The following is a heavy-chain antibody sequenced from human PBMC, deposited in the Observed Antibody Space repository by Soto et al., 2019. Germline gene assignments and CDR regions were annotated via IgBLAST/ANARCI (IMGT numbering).Heavy chain of an antibody. Sequence: GGSLRLSCAASGFTFSSYAMTWVRQAPGKGLEWVSAIHSGGYDTYYADSVRGRFTISRDISKDTLYLQMNTLRAEDTAVYYCARAGTTYSYYHGMDVWGQGTTVTVSS. CDR3: ARAGTTYSYYHGMDV. CDR2: IHSGGYDT. J-gene: IGHJ6*02. CDR1: GFTFSSYA. V-gene: IGHV3-23*01. D-gene: IGHD1-1*01.